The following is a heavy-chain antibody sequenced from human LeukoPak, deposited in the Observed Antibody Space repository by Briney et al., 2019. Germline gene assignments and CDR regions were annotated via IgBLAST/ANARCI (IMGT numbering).Heavy chain of an antibody. CDR2: IHYGGTT. Sequence: SETLPLTCTVSGDSFINHYWSWIRQPPGKGLEWIGYIHYGGTTNDNPSLKSRVSISVDTSKNQFYLKLTSVTAADTAVYYCARGGGYFDYWGQGTLVTVSS. J-gene: IGHJ4*02. CDR1: GDSFINHY. V-gene: IGHV4-59*11. CDR3: ARGGGYFDY. D-gene: IGHD3-16*01.